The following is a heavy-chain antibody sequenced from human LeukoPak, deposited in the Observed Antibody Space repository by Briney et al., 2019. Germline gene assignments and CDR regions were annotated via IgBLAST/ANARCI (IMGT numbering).Heavy chain of an antibody. CDR2: IYYSGST. J-gene: IGHJ4*02. Sequence: KPSETLSLTCSVSGDSISSYYWSWIRQPPGKGLEWIGYIYYSGSTNYNPSLKSRVTISVDTSKNQFSLKLSSVTAADTAVYYCARGGRIAAAGFDYWGQGTLVTVSS. CDR1: GDSISSYY. V-gene: IGHV4-59*01. CDR3: ARGGRIAAAGFDY. D-gene: IGHD6-13*01.